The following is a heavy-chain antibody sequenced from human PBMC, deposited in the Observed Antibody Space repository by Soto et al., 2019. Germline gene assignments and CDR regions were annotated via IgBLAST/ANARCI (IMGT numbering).Heavy chain of an antibody. Sequence: GASVKVSCKASGYTFTGYYMHWVRQAPGQGLERMGWINPNSGGTNYAQKFKGWVTMTRDTSISTAYMELRRLRSEDTALYYCSRPIPNTGDTSGYYYFDYWLPLTLVPVSS. D-gene: IGHD3-22*01. V-gene: IGHV1-2*04. CDR1: GYTFTGYY. J-gene: IGHJ4*02. CDR3: SRPIPNTGDTSGYYYFDY. CDR2: INPNSGGT.